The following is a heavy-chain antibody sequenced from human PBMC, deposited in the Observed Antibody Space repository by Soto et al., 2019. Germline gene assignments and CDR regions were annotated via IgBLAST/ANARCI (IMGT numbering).Heavy chain of an antibody. V-gene: IGHV4-34*01. CDR3: ARGPGGGYGSEYGMDV. CDR2: INHSGST. Sequence: SETLSLTCAVYGGSFSGYYWSWIRQPPGKGLEWIGEINHSGSTNYNPSLKSRVTISVDTSKNQFSLKLSSVTAADTAVYYCARGPGGGYGSEYGMDVWGQGTTVTVSS. J-gene: IGHJ6*02. D-gene: IGHD5-12*01. CDR1: GGSFSGYY.